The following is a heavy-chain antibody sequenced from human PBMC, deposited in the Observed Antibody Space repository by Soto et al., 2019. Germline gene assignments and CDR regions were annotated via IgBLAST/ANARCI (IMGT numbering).Heavy chain of an antibody. Sequence: ASVKVSCKASGYTFTGYYMHWVRQAPGQGLEWMGWINPNSGGTNYAQKFQGWVTMTRDTSISTAYMELSRLRSDDTAVYYCAREGYCSSTSCYISMFRGVITAFDIWGQRTMFT. J-gene: IGHJ3*02. D-gene: IGHD2-2*02. V-gene: IGHV1-2*04. CDR2: INPNSGGT. CDR3: AREGYCSSTSCYISMFRGVITAFDI. CDR1: GYTFTGYY.